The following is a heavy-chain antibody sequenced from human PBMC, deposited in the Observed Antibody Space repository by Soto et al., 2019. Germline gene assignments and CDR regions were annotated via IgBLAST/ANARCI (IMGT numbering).Heavy chain of an antibody. CDR2: IIPILGIA. CDR3: ARNNYYDILTGYYTMDV. Sequence: ASVKVSCKASGGTFSSYTISWVRQAPGQGLEWMGRIIPILGIANYAQKFQGRVTITADKSTSTAYMELSSLRSEDTAVYYCARNNYYDILTGYYTMDVWGQGTTVTVSS. CDR1: GGTFSSYT. J-gene: IGHJ6*02. V-gene: IGHV1-69*02. D-gene: IGHD3-9*01.